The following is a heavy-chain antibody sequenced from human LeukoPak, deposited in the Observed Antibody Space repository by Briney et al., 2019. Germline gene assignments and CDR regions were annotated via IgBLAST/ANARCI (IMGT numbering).Heavy chain of an antibody. J-gene: IGHJ4*02. Sequence: GGSLRLSCAASGFTFSNFGMNWVRQAPGKGLEWVSSISSNSRYIYYADSVKGRFTISRDNSKNTLYLQMNSLRAEDTAVYYCARESAPAYYYDSSGTSDTPDYWGQGTLVTVSS. D-gene: IGHD3-22*01. CDR2: ISSNSRYI. V-gene: IGHV3-21*01. CDR3: ARESAPAYYYDSSGTSDTPDY. CDR1: GFTFSNFG.